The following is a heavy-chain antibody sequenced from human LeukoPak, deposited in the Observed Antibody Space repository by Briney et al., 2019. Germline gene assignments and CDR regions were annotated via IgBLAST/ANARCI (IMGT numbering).Heavy chain of an antibody. V-gene: IGHV4-34*01. Sequence: SETLSLTCAVSGGSFNDNYWTWIRQPPGKGLEWIGEINHNGNSNYNPSLKSRATISIDTSKNQFSLELRSVTAADTAVYFCARSLRLYYYYYYYLDVWGKGTTVSVSS. CDR1: GGSFNDNY. CDR3: ARSLRLYYYYYYYLDV. D-gene: IGHD3-16*01. CDR2: INHNGNS. J-gene: IGHJ6*03.